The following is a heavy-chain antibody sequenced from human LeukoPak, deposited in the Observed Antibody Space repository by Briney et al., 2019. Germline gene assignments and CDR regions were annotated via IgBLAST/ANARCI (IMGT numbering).Heavy chain of an antibody. Sequence: SETLSPTCAVYGGSFSGYYWSWIRQPPGKGLEWIGEINHSGSTNYNPSLKSRVTISVDTSKNQFSLKLSSVTAADTAVYYCATSSGWYRYFQHWGQGTLVTVSS. CDR3: ATSSGWYRYFQH. D-gene: IGHD6-19*01. J-gene: IGHJ1*01. V-gene: IGHV4-34*01. CDR2: INHSGST. CDR1: GGSFSGYY.